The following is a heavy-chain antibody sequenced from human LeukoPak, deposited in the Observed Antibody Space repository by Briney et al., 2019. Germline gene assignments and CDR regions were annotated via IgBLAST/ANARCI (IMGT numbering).Heavy chain of an antibody. CDR3: ARDDFYGDARWFDP. CDR1: GYTFTSYY. Sequence: GASVKVSSKASGYTFTSYYMHWGRQAPGEGLWWMGIINPSVGITSYAQNFQGRGTITSEMSTSTVYIEMSSLRSEDTAVYYCARDDFYGDARWFDPWGQGTLVTVSS. CDR2: INPSVGIT. J-gene: IGHJ5*02. D-gene: IGHD4-17*01. V-gene: IGHV1-46*01.